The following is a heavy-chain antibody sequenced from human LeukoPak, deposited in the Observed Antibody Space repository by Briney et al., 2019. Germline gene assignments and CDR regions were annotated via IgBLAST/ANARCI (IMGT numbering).Heavy chain of an antibody. CDR3: AKAQGAPYGSGSYYIDWFDP. CDR1: GFTVSSNS. CDR2: ISGSGGST. D-gene: IGHD3-10*01. J-gene: IGHJ5*02. V-gene: IGHV3-23*01. Sequence: GGSLRLSCTVSGFTVSSNSMSWVRQAPGKGLEWVSAISGSGGSTYYADSVKGRFTISRDNSKNTLYLQMNSLRAEDTAVYYCAKAQGAPYGSGSYYIDWFDPWGQGTLVTVSS.